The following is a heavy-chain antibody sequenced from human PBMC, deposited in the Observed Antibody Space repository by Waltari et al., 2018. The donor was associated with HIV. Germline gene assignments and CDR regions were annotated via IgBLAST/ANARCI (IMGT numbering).Heavy chain of an antibody. V-gene: IGHV3-7*01. CDR3: AGRSPARRLNWFDP. J-gene: IGHJ5*02. Sequence: EVQLVESGGGLVQPGGSLGPSCAAFGFTFSSFWMSWVRQAPGKGLEWVANIKQDGSEKYYVDSMKGRFTISRDNAKNSLYLQINSLRAEDTAVYYCAGRSPARRLNWFDPWGQGTLVIVSS. D-gene: IGHD2-8*01. CDR1: GFTFSSFW. CDR2: IKQDGSEK.